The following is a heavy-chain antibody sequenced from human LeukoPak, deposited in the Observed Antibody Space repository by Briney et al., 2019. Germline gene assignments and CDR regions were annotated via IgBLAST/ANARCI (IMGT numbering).Heavy chain of an antibody. CDR3: ASPGGYDFWSGPFDY. D-gene: IGHD3-3*01. J-gene: IGHJ4*02. CDR1: GFTFTTYG. V-gene: IGHV3-30*03. Sequence: GGSLRLSCAASGFTFTTYGLHWVRQAPGKGLEWVAAIASNGGSEYYADSVKGRFTISRDNSKNTLYLQMNSLRAEDTAVYYCASPGGYDFWSGPFDYWGQGTLVTVSS. CDR2: IASNGGSE.